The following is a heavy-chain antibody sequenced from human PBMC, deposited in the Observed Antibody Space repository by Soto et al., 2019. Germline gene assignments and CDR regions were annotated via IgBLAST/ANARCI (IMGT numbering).Heavy chain of an antibody. D-gene: IGHD2-21*02. V-gene: IGHV1-46*01. CDR2: VNPSGGHT. J-gene: IGHJ4*02. Sequence: QVQLMQSGAEVKKPGASVKVSCKASGDTFTEYYIHWVRQAPGQGLEWMGTVNPSGGHTTYAQHFLGRVTMTRDPSTSTLYMELTRLTSEDTAVYYCARGGHVVVVTAALDYWGQGTLVTVSS. CDR3: ARGGHVVVVTAALDY. CDR1: GDTFTEYY.